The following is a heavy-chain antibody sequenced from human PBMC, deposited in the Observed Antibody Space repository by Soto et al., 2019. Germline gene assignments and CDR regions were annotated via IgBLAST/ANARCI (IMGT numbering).Heavy chain of an antibody. V-gene: IGHV4-31*03. CDR3: AREWGGYGSGSPRWYFDL. CDR1: GDSISSGGYF. CDR2: IYYSGST. D-gene: IGHD3-10*01. Sequence: QVQLQESGPGLVKPSQTLSLICSVSGDSISSGGYFWSWIRQRPEKGLEWIGYIYYSGSTYYNPSLESRIIISIDTSKPPFSLGRNSVTATDTAVYYCAREWGGYGSGSPRWYFDLWGRGTLVTVSS. J-gene: IGHJ2*01.